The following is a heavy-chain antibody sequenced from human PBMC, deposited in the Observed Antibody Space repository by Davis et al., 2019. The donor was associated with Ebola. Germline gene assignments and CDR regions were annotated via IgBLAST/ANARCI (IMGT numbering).Heavy chain of an antibody. Sequence: SQTLSLTCAVYGGSFSVYYWTWIRQAPGKGLEWIGYVYYSGYANYNPSLKSRVTISLDTSMTRFSLRLNSVTAADTAVYYCARGNGDYLRLDSCGQGTLVTVSS. CDR2: VYYSGYA. CDR1: GGSFSVYY. J-gene: IGHJ4*02. V-gene: IGHV4-34*11. CDR3: ARGNGDYLRLDS. D-gene: IGHD4-17*01.